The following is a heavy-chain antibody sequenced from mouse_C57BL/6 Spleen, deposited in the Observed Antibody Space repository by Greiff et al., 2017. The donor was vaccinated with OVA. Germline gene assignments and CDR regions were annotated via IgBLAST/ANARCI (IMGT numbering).Heavy chain of an antibody. CDR2: IDPSDSYT. V-gene: IGHV1-69*01. Sequence: VQLQQPGAELVMPGASVKLSCKASGYTFTSYWMHWVKQRPGQGLEWIGEIDPSDSYTNYNQKFKGKSTLTVAKSSSAAYMQLSSLTSEDSAVYYCEISGSYFDYWGQGTTLTVSS. J-gene: IGHJ2*01. D-gene: IGHD1-3*01. CDR1: GYTFTSYW. CDR3: EISGSYFDY.